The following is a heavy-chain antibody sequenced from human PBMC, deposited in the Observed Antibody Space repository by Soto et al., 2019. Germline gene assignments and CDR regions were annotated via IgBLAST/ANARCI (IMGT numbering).Heavy chain of an antibody. D-gene: IGHD1-26*01. Sequence: SETLSLTCAVYGGSFSGYYWSWIRQPPGKGLEWIGEINHSGSTNYNPSLKSRSTISVDTSNNQFSLKLNSVTTADTAVYYCARDGREASGMDVWGQGTKVTVSS. V-gene: IGHV4-34*01. CDR2: INHSGST. J-gene: IGHJ6*02. CDR1: GGSFSGYY. CDR3: ARDGREASGMDV.